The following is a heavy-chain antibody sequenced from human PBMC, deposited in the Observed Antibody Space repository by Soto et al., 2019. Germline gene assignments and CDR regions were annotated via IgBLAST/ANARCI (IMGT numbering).Heavy chain of an antibody. CDR2: ISSSSSII. V-gene: IGHV3-48*01. J-gene: IGHJ3*02. Sequence: SGGSLRLSCAASGFTFNSYSMNWVRQAPGKGLEWVSYISSSSSIIYYTDSVRGRFTISRDDVENSLYLHMNSLRAEDTALYYCAKPVAAKSHVFDIWAQRTMVTVSS. CDR1: GFTFNSYS. D-gene: IGHD2-15*01. CDR3: AKPVAAKSHVFDI.